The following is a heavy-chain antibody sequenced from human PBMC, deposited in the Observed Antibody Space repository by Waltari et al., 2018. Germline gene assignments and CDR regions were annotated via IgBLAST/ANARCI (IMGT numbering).Heavy chain of an antibody. CDR2: ISSSGRTI. D-gene: IGHD7-27*01. CDR3: ARKQPGADY. Sequence: QVQLVESGGGLVNPGGSLRLSCVGSGFNFSDYYMNWIRQAPGKGLEWVSYISSSGRTIYYADSVKGRFTISRDNAKNSLSLRMNSLRADDTAVYYCARKQPGADYWGQGTLVTVSS. CDR1: GFNFSDYY. J-gene: IGHJ4*01. V-gene: IGHV3-11*04.